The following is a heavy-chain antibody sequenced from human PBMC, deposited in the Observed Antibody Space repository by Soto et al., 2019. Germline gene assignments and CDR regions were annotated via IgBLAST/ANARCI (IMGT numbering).Heavy chain of an antibody. CDR3: ARALFPDVDIYAMDV. D-gene: IGHD5-12*01. CDR1: GFTFRDHA. V-gene: IGHV3-33*08. J-gene: IGHJ6*02. CDR2: IWNDGSNK. Sequence: GGSLRLSCAASGFTFRDHAMHWVRQAPGKGREWLAIIWNDGSNKFYAGSVQGRFTISRDNSKNTVYLQMNTLSAEDTAVYYCARALFPDVDIYAMDVWGQGTTVTISS.